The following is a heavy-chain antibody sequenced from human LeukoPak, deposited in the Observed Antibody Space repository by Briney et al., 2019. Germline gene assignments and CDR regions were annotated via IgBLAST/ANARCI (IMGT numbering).Heavy chain of an antibody. V-gene: IGHV3-74*01. D-gene: IGHD3-10*01. CDR3: AREFGELSSYYGMDV. J-gene: IGHJ6*02. Sequence: GGSLRLSCAASGFTFSSYWMHWVRQAPGKGLVWVSRINSDGSSTSCADSVKGRFTISRDNAKNTLYLQMNSLRAEDTAVYYCAREFGELSSYYGMDVWGQGTTVTVSS. CDR2: INSDGSST. CDR1: GFTFSSYW.